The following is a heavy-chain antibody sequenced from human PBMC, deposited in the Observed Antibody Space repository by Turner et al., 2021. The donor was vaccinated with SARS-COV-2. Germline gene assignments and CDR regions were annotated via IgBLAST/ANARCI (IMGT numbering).Heavy chain of an antibody. CDR3: ARGTYYYDSSTYSGTNWFDP. J-gene: IGHJ5*02. Sequence: EVQLVESGGGLVKPGGSLRLSCAASGLTFSSYSMNWVRQAPGKGLEWVSSISSSSSYIYYADSMKGRFTISRDNAKNSLYLQMNSLRAEDTAVYYCARGTYYYDSSTYSGTNWFDPWGQGTLVTVSS. V-gene: IGHV3-21*01. D-gene: IGHD3-22*01. CDR2: ISSSSSYI. CDR1: GLTFSSYS.